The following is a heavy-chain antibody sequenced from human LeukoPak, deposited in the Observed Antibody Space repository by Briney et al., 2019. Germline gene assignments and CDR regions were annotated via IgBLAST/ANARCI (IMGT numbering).Heavy chain of an antibody. CDR1: GYTFTSYD. J-gene: IGHJ6*02. CDR3: ATSYEDYYYGMDV. Sequence: VASVKVSCKTSGYTFTSYDINWVRQTTGQGLEWMGWMNPNSGDTGYAQKFQGRVTMTWNPSTSTAYMKLSTLRSEDRAVYYCATSYEDYYYGMDVWGQGTTVTVSS. V-gene: IGHV1-8*01. CDR2: MNPNSGDT. D-gene: IGHD3-3*01.